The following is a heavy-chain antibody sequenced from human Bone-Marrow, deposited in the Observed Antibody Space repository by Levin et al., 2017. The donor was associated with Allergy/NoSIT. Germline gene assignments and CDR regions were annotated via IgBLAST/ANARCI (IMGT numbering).Heavy chain of an antibody. Sequence: SGPTLVKPTQTLTLTCTFSGFSLSTSGVGVGWIRQPPGKALEWLALIYWNDDKRYSPSLKSRLSITRDTSKNQVVLTMTTMDPVDTATYYCARAGIGHFDYWGQGTLVTVSS. J-gene: IGHJ4*02. CDR3: ARAGIGHFDY. CDR1: GFSLSTSGVG. V-gene: IGHV2-5*01. CDR2: IYWNDDK. D-gene: IGHD1-26*01.